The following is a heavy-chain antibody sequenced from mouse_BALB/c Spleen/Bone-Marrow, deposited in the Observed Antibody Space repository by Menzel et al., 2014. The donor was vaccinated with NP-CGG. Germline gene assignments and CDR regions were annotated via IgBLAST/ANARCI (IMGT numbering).Heavy chain of an antibody. Sequence: EVQGVESGGGLMKPGGPLKLSCAASGFTFSDYYMYWVRQTPEKRLEWAATISDGGTYSYYADSVKGRFTISRDNAKSNLYLQMNSLKSEDTAIYYCARDMGDYWGQCTPLTVSS. D-gene: IGHD1-1*02. J-gene: IGHJ2*01. V-gene: IGHV5-4*02. CDR2: ISDGGTYS. CDR3: ARDMGDY. CDR1: GFTFSDYY.